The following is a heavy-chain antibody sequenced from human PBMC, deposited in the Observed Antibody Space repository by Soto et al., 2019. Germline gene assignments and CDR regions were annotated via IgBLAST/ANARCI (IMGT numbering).Heavy chain of an antibody. Sequence: PGGSLRLSCSASGFTFSSYAMHWVRQAPGKGLEYVSAISSNGGSTYYADSVKGRFTISRDDSKNTLYLQMSSLRAEDTAVYYCVTNGGPPIDIAALDYWGQGTLVTVSS. J-gene: IGHJ4*02. CDR1: GFTFSSYA. CDR2: ISSNGGST. V-gene: IGHV3-64D*06. D-gene: IGHD6-13*01. CDR3: VTNGGPPIDIAALDY.